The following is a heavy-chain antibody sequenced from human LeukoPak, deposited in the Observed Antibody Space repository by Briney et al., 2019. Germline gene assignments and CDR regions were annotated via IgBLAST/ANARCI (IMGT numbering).Heavy chain of an antibody. J-gene: IGHJ4*02. D-gene: IGHD2-15*01. CDR2: ISAYNGNT. Sequence: ASVKVSCKASGYTFTSYGISWVRQAPGQGLEWMGWISAYNGNTNYAQKLQGRVTMTWDTSISTASMELNRLRSDDTAVYYCARLGGFYYFDYWGQGTLVTVSS. CDR3: ARLGGFYYFDY. V-gene: IGHV1-18*01. CDR1: GYTFTSYG.